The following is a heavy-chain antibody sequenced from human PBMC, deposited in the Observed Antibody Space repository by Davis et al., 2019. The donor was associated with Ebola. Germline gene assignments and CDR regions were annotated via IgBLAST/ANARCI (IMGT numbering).Heavy chain of an antibody. D-gene: IGHD2-2*02. J-gene: IGHJ6*04. V-gene: IGHV4-59*01. CDR1: GGSISSYY. CDR3: ARDPAGSYCSSTSCYMVGYYYYYGMDV. Sequence: SETLSLTCTVSGGSISSYYWSWIRQPPGKGLEWIGYIYYSGSTNYNPSLKSRVTISVDTSKNQFSLKLSSVTAAETAVYYCARDPAGSYCSSTSCYMVGYYYYYGMDVWGKGTTVTVSS. CDR2: IYYSGST.